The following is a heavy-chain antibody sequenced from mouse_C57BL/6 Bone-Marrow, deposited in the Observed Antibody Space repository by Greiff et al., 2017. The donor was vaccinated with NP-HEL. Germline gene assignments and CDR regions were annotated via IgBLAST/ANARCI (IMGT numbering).Heavy chain of an antibody. J-gene: IGHJ3*01. Sequence: QVQLQQSGAELARPGASVKLSCKASGYTFTSYGISWVKQRTGQGLEWIGEIYPRSGNTYYNEKFKGKATLTADKSSSTAYMELRSLTSEDSAVYFCAREKAICYYGHFAYGGQGTRVTVSA. CDR2: IYPRSGNT. CDR3: AREKAICYYGHFAY. D-gene: IGHD1-1*01. V-gene: IGHV1-81*01. CDR1: GYTFTSYG.